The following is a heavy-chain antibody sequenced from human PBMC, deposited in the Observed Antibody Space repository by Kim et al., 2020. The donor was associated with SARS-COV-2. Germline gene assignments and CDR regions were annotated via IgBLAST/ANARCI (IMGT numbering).Heavy chain of an antibody. CDR2: MNPNSGNT. CDR1: GYTFTSYD. J-gene: IGHJ5*02. Sequence: ASVKVSCKASGYTFTSYDINWVRQATGQGLEWMGWMNPNSGNTGYAQKFQGRVTMTRNTSISTAYMELSSLRSEDTAVYYCARGGTPWRNPKSTDWFDPWGQGTLVTVSS. CDR3: ARGGTPWRNPKSTDWFDP. D-gene: IGHD3-3*01. V-gene: IGHV1-8*02.